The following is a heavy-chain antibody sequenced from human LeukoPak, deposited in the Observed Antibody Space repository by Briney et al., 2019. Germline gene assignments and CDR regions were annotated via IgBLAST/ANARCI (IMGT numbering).Heavy chain of an antibody. Sequence: PGGSLRLSCAASGFTFSSYDMHWVRQATGKGLEWVSAIGTAGDTYYPGSVKGRFTISRENAKNSLYLQMNSLRAGDTAVYYCARARGYGHYFDYWGQGTLVTVSS. CDR3: ARARGYGHYFDY. CDR1: GFTFSSYD. J-gene: IGHJ4*02. V-gene: IGHV3-13*01. CDR2: IGTAGDT. D-gene: IGHD5-12*01.